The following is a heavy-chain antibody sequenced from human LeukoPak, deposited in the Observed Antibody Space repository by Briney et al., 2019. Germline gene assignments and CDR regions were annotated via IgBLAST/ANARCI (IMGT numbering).Heavy chain of an antibody. V-gene: IGHV3-48*04. CDR1: GFTFSSYT. D-gene: IGHD3-10*01. J-gene: IGHJ4*02. CDR3: ARDFLWSFDN. Sequence: GGSLRLSCAASGFTFSSYTMIWVRQAPGKGLEWVSYIGVSDITYADSVKGRFTISRDNAKNSLYLQMNSLRAEDTAVYYCARDFLWSFDNWGQGTLVTVSS. CDR2: IGVSDIT.